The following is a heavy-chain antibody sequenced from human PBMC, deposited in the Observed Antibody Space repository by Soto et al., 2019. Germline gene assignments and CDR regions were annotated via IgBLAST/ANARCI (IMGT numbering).Heavy chain of an antibody. CDR2: INYSGST. CDR1: GGSISSSTSY. CDR3: ASPVNYYYSYMDV. J-gene: IGHJ6*03. Sequence: PSETLSLTCTVSGGSISSSTSYWGWIRQPPGKGLEWIGSINYSGSTYYSPSLKSRVTISADTSKNQFSLKLSSVTAADTAVYYSASPVNYYYSYMDVWGKGTMVPVS. V-gene: IGHV4-39*01.